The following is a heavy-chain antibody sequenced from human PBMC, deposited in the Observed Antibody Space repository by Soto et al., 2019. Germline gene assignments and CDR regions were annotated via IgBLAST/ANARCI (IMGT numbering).Heavy chain of an antibody. CDR3: AKLCTMGGVDS. CDR1: GFTFSSFA. Sequence: EVQLLESGGGLVQPGGSLRLSCAASGFTFSSFAMSWVRQAPGKGLEWLAGITFSGDYTYYADSVKGRFTLSRDNSRNRLDLEMNSLQVGDTALYYCAKLCTMGGVDSWGQGTLLTVSS. J-gene: IGHJ4*02. V-gene: IGHV3-23*01. CDR2: ITFSGDYT. D-gene: IGHD3-10*01.